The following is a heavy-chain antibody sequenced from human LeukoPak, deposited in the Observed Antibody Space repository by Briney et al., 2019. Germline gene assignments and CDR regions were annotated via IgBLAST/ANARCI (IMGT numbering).Heavy chain of an antibody. CDR1: GYTFTSYG. D-gene: IGHD3-22*01. CDR3: ARDSSGTSDSSGYYPNYFDY. CDR2: ISAYNGNT. Sequence: ASVKVSCKASGYTFTSYGISWVQQVPGQGLEWMGWISAYNGNTNYAQKLQGRVTMTTDTSTSTAYMELSSLRSEDTAVYYCARDSSGTSDSSGYYPNYFDYWGQGTLVTVSS. J-gene: IGHJ4*02. V-gene: IGHV1-18*01.